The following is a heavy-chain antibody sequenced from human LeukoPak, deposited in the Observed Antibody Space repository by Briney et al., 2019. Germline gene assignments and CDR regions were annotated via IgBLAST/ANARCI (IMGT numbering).Heavy chain of an antibody. J-gene: IGHJ3*02. Sequence: SETLSLTCAVYGGSFSGYYWSWIRQPAGKGLEWIGRIYTSGSTNYNPSLKSRVTMSVDTSKNQFSLKLSSVTAADTAVYYCARDRYVYSGYDYDAFDIWGQGTMVTVSS. V-gene: IGHV4-4*07. CDR1: GGSFSGYY. CDR3: ARDRYVYSGYDYDAFDI. CDR2: IYTSGST. D-gene: IGHD5-12*01.